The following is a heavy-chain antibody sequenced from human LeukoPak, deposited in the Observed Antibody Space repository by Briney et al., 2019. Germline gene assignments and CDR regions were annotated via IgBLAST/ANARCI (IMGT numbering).Heavy chain of an antibody. CDR1: GGSISSHY. CDR2: IYYSGST. J-gene: IGHJ4*02. D-gene: IGHD5-24*01. Sequence: SETLSLTCTVSGGSISSHYWSWIRQPPGKGLEWIGYIYYSGSTNYNPSLKSRVTISVDTSKNQFSLKLSSVTAADTAVYYCARDPWGYKYFDYWGQGTLVTVSS. CDR3: ARDPWGYKYFDY. V-gene: IGHV4-59*11.